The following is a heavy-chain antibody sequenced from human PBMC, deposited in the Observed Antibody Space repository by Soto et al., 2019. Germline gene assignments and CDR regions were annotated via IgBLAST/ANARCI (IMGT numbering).Heavy chain of an antibody. D-gene: IGHD3-9*01. CDR1: GFTFSSYA. J-gene: IGHJ4*02. V-gene: IGHV3-23*01. CDR3: AKDPTDYDILPGHPVDY. Sequence: EVQLLESGGGLVQPGGSLRLSCAASGFTFSSYAMIWFRQAPGKGLEWVSAISGIGGSTYYADSVKGRFTISRDNSKNPLYLKMKSLRAEDTGVYYCAKDPTDYDILPGHPVDYWGQGTLVTVS. CDR2: ISGIGGST.